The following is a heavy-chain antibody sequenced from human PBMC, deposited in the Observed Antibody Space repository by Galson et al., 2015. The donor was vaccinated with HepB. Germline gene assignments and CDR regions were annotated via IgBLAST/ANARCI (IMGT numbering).Heavy chain of an antibody. CDR2: IIPIFGTA. J-gene: IGHJ6*02. CDR1: GVTFSSYA. D-gene: IGHD2-21*01. CDR3: ARAVVIASRHYYYYYGMDV. V-gene: IGHV1-69*13. Sequence: SVKVSCKASGVTFSSYAISWVRQAPGQGLEWMGGIIPIFGTANYAQKFQGRVTITADESTSTAYMELSSLRSEDTSVYYCARAVVIASRHYYYYYGMDVWGQGTTVTVSS.